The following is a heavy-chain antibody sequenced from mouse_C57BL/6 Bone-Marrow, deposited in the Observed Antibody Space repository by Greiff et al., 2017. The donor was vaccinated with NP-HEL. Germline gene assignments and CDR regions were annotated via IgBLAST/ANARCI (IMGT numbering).Heavy chain of an antibody. Sequence: EVHLVESGGGLVKPGGSLNPPFAPPGSTFSDIGLPWFRQAPEKGLGWVAYISSGSSTIYYADTVKGRFTISRDNAKNTLFLQMTSLRSEDTAMYYCARRRLLRAMDYWGQGTSVTVSS. CDR1: GSTFSDIG. CDR3: ARRRLLRAMDY. D-gene: IGHD2-3*01. V-gene: IGHV5-17*01. CDR2: ISSGSSTI. J-gene: IGHJ4*01.